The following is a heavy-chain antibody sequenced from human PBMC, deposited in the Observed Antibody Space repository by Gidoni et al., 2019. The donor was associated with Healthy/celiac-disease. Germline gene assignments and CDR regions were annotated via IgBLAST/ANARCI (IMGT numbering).Heavy chain of an antibody. CDR1: GYTFPSYY. CDR3: ASNHDGYSSGWGLDY. Sequence: QVQLVQSGAEVKKPGASVKVSCKASGYTFPSYYMHWVRQAPGQGLEWMGIINPSGGSTSYAQKFQGRVTMTRDTSTSTVYMELSSLRSEDTAVYYCASNHDGYSSGWGLDYWGQGTLVTVSS. J-gene: IGHJ4*02. CDR2: INPSGGST. D-gene: IGHD6-19*01. V-gene: IGHV1-46*03.